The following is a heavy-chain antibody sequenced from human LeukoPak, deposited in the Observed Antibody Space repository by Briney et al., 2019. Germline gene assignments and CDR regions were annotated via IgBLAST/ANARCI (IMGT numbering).Heavy chain of an antibody. CDR1: GYTFTCYY. CDR3: ARGLLWFGELKGTIDY. J-gene: IGHJ4*02. Sequence: ASVKVSCKASGYTFTCYYMHWVRQAPGQGLEWMGRINPNSGGTNYAQKFQGRVTMTRDTSISTAYMELSRLRSDDTAVYYCARGLLWFGELKGTIDYWGQGTLVTVSS. D-gene: IGHD3-10*01. V-gene: IGHV1-2*06. CDR2: INPNSGGT.